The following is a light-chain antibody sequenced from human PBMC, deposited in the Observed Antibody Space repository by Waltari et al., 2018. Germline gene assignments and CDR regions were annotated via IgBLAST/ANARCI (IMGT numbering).Light chain of an antibody. V-gene: IGLV2-11*01. J-gene: IGLJ2*01. CDR3: CSYAASYVV. Sequence: QSALTQPRSVSGSPGQSVPISCTGATSDVGGFTYVSWYQQHPGKAPKPMIYDVSKRPSGVPDRFSGSKSGYTASLTISGLQAEDEADYCCCSYAASYVVFGGGTKLTVL. CDR2: DVS. CDR1: TSDVGGFTY.